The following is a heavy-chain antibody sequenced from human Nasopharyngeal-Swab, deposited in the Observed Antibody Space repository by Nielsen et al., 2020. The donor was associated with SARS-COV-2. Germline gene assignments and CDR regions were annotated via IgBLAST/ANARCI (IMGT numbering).Heavy chain of an antibody. CDR3: ARVTNEWNAFWSDAFDI. CDR1: GYSFTSYW. V-gene: IGHV5-51*01. Sequence: GEFLKISCKGSGYSFTSYWIGWVRQMPGKGLEWMGIIYPGDSDTRYSPSFQGQVTISADKSISTAYLQWSSLKASDTAMYYCARVTNEWNAFWSDAFDIWGQGTMVTVSS. J-gene: IGHJ3*02. D-gene: IGHD3-3*01. CDR2: IYPGDSDT.